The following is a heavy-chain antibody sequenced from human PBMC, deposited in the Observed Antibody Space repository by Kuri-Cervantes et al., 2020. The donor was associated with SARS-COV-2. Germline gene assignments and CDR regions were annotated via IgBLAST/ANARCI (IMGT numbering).Heavy chain of an antibody. D-gene: IGHD3-22*01. V-gene: IGHV3-30*18. J-gene: IGHJ6*04. CDR3: AKDLRLGYYYDSSGPDV. Sequence: LSLTCAASGFTFSSYGMHWVRQAPGKGLEWVAVISYDGSNKYYADSVKGRFTISRDNSKNTLYLQMNSLRAEDTAVYYCAKDLRLGYYYDSSGPDVWGKGTTVTVSS. CDR2: ISYDGSNK. CDR1: GFTFSSYG.